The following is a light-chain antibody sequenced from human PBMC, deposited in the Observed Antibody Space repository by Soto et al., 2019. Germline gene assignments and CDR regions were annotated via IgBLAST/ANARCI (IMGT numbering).Light chain of an antibody. Sequence: EMVLTQSPGTLSLSPGERATLSCRASQSIPNNYLAWYQQKPCQAPRLLIDDESSRSSGITDRFSGSGSGTDFTLTISSLEPEDFAVYYCLQCAKLPLKFGQVTKVDFK. CDR1: QSIPNNY. CDR2: DES. J-gene: IGKJ1*01. CDR3: LQCAKLPLK. V-gene: IGKV3-20*01.